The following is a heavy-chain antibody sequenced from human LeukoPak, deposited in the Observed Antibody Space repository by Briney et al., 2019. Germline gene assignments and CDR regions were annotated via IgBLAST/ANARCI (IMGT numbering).Heavy chain of an antibody. CDR3: ARVAPYYDSSGYYFDY. V-gene: IGHV1-18*01. CDR1: GYTFTSYG. CDR2: ISAYNGNT. D-gene: IGHD3-22*01. J-gene: IGHJ4*02. Sequence: ASVKVPCKASGYTFTSYGISWVRQAPGQGLEWMGWISAYNGNTNYAQKLQGRVTMTTDTSTSTAYMELRSLRSDDTAVYYCARVAPYYDSSGYYFDYWGQGTLVTVSS.